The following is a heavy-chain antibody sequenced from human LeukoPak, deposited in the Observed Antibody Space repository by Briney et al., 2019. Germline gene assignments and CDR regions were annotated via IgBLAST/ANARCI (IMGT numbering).Heavy chain of an antibody. CDR2: MNPNSGRT. CDR3: TRETSSRYFDY. Sequence: ASVKVSCKASGYTFTGYNMHWVRQGPGQGLGRVGGMNPNSGRTGYAQNYQGRITITRNTSISTAYLELSSLRSEDTAVYYCTRETSSRYFDYWGQGTLVTVSS. J-gene: IGHJ4*02. V-gene: IGHV1-8*03. CDR1: GYTFTGYN.